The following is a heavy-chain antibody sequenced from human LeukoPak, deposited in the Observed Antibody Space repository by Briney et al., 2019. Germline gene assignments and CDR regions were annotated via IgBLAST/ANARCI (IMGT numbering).Heavy chain of an antibody. CDR3: ARGPVLLWFGELLYYYYYYMDV. Sequence: ASVKVSCKASGNTFTGYYMHWVRQAPGQGLEWMGWINPNSGGTNYAQKFQGRVTMTRDTSISTAYMELSRLRSDDTAVYYCARGPVLLWFGELLYYYYYYMDVWGKGTTVTVSS. V-gene: IGHV1-2*02. CDR1: GNTFTGYY. CDR2: INPNSGGT. J-gene: IGHJ6*03. D-gene: IGHD3-10*01.